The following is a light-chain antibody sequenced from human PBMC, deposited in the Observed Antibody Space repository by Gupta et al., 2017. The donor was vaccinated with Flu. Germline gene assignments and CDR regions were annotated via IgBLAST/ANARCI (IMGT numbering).Light chain of an antibody. Sequence: PSSLSASVGDRVTITCRASQSISSYLNWYQQKPGTAPKLLIYAASSLQSGVPSRFSGSGSGTDFTLTISSLQPEDFATYYCQQSYGTPLTFGQGTKLAIK. CDR1: QSISSY. J-gene: IGKJ2*01. CDR3: QQSYGTPLT. CDR2: AAS. V-gene: IGKV1-39*01.